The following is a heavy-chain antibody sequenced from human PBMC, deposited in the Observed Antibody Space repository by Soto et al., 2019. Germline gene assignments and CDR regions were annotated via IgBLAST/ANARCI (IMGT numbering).Heavy chain of an antibody. CDR2: ISGSGDSS. Sequence: DVQLLESGGGLVQPGGSLRLSCAASGFTFSSCGMSWVRQASGKGLEWVSAISGSGDSSYYADSVKGRFTISRDNSKSTLYLQMNSLGAEDTAVYYCAKEDVVPPAMAGWVVRIHDYWGQGTLVTVSS. V-gene: IGHV3-23*01. J-gene: IGHJ4*02. D-gene: IGHD2-2*01. CDR3: AKEDVVPPAMAGWVVRIHDY. CDR1: GFTFSSCG.